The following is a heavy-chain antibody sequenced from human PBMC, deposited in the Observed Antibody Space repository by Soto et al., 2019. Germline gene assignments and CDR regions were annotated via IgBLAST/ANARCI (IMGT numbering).Heavy chain of an antibody. Sequence: GGSLRLSCAASGFTFNNYAMNWVRQAPGKGLEWVATISGTGGSTYYADSVKGRFTISGDNSKNTLYLQMNSLRAEDTAVYYCAKDRLGGNFDYWGQGTQVTVSS. CDR3: AKDRLGGNFDY. J-gene: IGHJ4*02. CDR1: GFTFNNYA. CDR2: ISGTGGST. V-gene: IGHV3-23*01.